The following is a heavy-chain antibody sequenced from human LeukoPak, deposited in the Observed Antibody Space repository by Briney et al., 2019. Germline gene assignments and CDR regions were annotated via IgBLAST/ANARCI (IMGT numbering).Heavy chain of an antibody. V-gene: IGHV1-46*01. CDR3: AREGGGVQLWLNFDY. J-gene: IGHJ4*02. Sequence: GASVKVSCKASGYTFTSYYMHWVRQAPGQGLEWMGIINPSGGSTSYAQKFQGRVTMTRDTSTSTVYMELSSLRSEDTAVYYCAREGGGVQLWLNFDYWGQGTLVTVSS. CDR2: INPSGGST. CDR1: GYTFTSYY. D-gene: IGHD5-18*01.